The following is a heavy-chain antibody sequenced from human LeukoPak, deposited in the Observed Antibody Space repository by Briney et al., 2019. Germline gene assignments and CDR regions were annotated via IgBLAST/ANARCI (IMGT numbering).Heavy chain of an antibody. Sequence: PSETLSLTCAVYGGSFSGYYWSWIRQPPGKGLEWIGEINHRGSTNYNPSLKSRVTISVDTSKNQFSLKLSSVTAADTAVYYCARGSGYYGSGSYYNLGGYYYGMDVWGQGTTVTVSS. D-gene: IGHD3-10*01. CDR1: GGSFSGYY. V-gene: IGHV4-34*01. CDR3: ARGSGYYGSGSYYNLGGYYYGMDV. J-gene: IGHJ6*02. CDR2: INHRGST.